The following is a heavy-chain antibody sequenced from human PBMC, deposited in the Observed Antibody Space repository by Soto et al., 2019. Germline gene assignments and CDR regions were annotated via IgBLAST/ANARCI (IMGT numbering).Heavy chain of an antibody. CDR1: GFTFGRHG. D-gene: IGHD2-15*01. CDR3: ARDQAVVVGAEWYFDL. Sequence: QVQLVESGGGVVQPGRSLRLSCGTSGFTFGRHGMHWVRQAPGKGLEWVALIWYDGSNKYYADSVKGRFTISRDNSKNTRYLQMNSLRAEDTAVYYCARDQAVVVGAEWYFDLWGRGTLVSVSS. J-gene: IGHJ2*01. V-gene: IGHV3-33*01. CDR2: IWYDGSNK.